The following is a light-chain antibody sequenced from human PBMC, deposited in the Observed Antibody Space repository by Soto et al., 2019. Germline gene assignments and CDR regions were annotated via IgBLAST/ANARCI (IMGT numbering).Light chain of an antibody. CDR2: EVS. J-gene: IGLJ1*01. Sequence: QSALTQPASVSGSPGQSITISCTGTISDVWTYNLVSWFQQHPGKAPKLMIFEVSERPSGVSNRFSGSKSGNAASLTISGLQAEDEADYYCCSYAGGATYVFGTGTKLTVL. CDR1: ISDVWTYNL. CDR3: CSYAGGATYV. V-gene: IGLV2-23*02.